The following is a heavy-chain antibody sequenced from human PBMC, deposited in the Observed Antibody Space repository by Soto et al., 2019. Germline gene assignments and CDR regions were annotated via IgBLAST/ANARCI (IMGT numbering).Heavy chain of an antibody. J-gene: IGHJ6*02. CDR1: GYTFTSYG. V-gene: IGHV1-18*01. Sequence: ASVKVSCKASGYTFTSYGISWVRQAPGQGLKWMGWISAYNGNTNYEQKLQGRVTMTTDTSTSTAYMELRSLRSDDTAVYYCARGGYCSSTSCYRTQDYYYYYGMDVWGQGTTVTVSS. CDR3: ARGGYCSSTSCYRTQDYYYYYGMDV. D-gene: IGHD2-2*02. CDR2: ISAYNGNT.